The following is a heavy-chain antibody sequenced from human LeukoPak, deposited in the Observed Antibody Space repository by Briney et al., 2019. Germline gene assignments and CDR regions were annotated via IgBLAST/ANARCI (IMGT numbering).Heavy chain of an antibody. J-gene: IGHJ6*02. CDR3: ARELYISVTNYYYYGMDV. CDR2: IIPILGIA. V-gene: IGHV1-69*04. Sequence: GASVKVSCKASGGTFSSYAISWVRQAPGQGLEWMGRIIPILGIANYAQKFQGRVTITADKSTSTAYMELSSLRSEDTAVYYCARELYISVTNYYYYGMDVWGQGTTVTVSS. CDR1: GGTFSSYA. D-gene: IGHD4-17*01.